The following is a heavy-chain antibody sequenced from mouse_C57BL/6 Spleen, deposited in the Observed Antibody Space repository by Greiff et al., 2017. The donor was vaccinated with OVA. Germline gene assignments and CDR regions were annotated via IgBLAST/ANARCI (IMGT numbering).Heavy chain of an antibody. CDR3: ARGDGNGFDY. V-gene: IGHV7-1*01. CDR2: SRNKANDYTT. J-gene: IGHJ2*01. D-gene: IGHD2-1*01. CDR1: GFTFSDFY. Sequence: EVMLVESGGGLVQSGRSLRLSCATSGFTFSDFYMEWVRQAPGKGLEWIAASRNKANDYTTEYSASVKGRFIVSRDTSQSILYLQMNALRAEDTAIYYCARGDGNGFDYWGQGTTRTVSS.